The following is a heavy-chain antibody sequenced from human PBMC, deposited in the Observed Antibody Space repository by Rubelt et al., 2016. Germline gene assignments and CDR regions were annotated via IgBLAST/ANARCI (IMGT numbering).Heavy chain of an antibody. CDR1: GGSFSGYY. D-gene: IGHD2-8*02. J-gene: IGHJ4*02. CDR2: IFHSGSP. V-gene: IGHV4-34*12. Sequence: QVQLQQWGAGLLKPSETLSLTCAVYGGSFSGYYWSWIRQPPGKGLEWIGYIFHSGSPNYNPSLKSRVTISVDTSKNQFSRKLSSVTAADTAVYYCANSMYWGADYWGQGTLVTVSS. CDR3: ANSMYWGADY.